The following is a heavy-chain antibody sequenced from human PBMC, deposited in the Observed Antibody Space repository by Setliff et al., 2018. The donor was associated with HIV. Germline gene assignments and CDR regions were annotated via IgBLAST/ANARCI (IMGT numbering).Heavy chain of an antibody. CDR2: INHSGST. Sequence: PSETLSLTCAVYGGSLSGYYWSWIRQPPGKGLEWIGEINHSGSTNYNPSLKSRVTISVDTSKNQFSLKLSSVTAADTAVYYCARPRGRSGWYHDAFDIWGQGTMVTVSS. CDR3: ARPRGRSGWYHDAFDI. D-gene: IGHD6-19*01. J-gene: IGHJ3*02. CDR1: GGSLSGYY. V-gene: IGHV4-34*01.